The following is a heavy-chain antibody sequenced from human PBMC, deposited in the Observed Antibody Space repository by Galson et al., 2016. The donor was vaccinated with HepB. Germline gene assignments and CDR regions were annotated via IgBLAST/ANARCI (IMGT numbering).Heavy chain of an antibody. CDR2: ISTSRSYI. D-gene: IGHD2-15*01. CDR1: GFSVSSNY. CDR3: ARDVDWAYDY. Sequence: SLRLSCAASGFSVSSNYMSWVRQAPGKGLKWVSSISTSRSYIYHPDSLKGRFTISRDNAKNSLYLQMSSLRAEDTAVYYCARDVDWAYDYWGQGTLVTVSS. J-gene: IGHJ4*02. V-gene: IGHV3-21*01.